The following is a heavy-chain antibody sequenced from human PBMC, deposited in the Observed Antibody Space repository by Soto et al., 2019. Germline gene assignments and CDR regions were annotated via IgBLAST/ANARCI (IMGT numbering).Heavy chain of an antibody. D-gene: IGHD1-7*01. Sequence: SETLSLTCTVSGGSVSSGSYYWSWIRQPPGKGLEWIGYIYYSGSTSYNPSLKSRVTISVDTSKNQFSLKLSSVTAADTAVYYCARDSGWNYGYGMDVWGQGTTVTVSS. CDR1: GGSVSSGSYY. J-gene: IGHJ6*02. V-gene: IGHV4-61*01. CDR2: IYYSGST. CDR3: ARDSGWNYGYGMDV.